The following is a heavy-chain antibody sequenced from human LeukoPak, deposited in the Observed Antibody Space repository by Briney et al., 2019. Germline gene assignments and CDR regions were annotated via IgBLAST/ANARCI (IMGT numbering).Heavy chain of an antibody. CDR2: ISNNGVST. Sequence: GGSLRLSCSTSGFTFSTYAMHWVRQAPGKGLEYVSAISNNGVSTYYADSVKGRFTISRDNSKSTLYLQMGSLRTEDMAAYFCARQRARELPTTYYFDYWGQGTLVTVSS. V-gene: IGHV3-64*02. D-gene: IGHD1-7*01. CDR3: ARQRARELPTTYYFDY. CDR1: GFTFSTYA. J-gene: IGHJ4*02.